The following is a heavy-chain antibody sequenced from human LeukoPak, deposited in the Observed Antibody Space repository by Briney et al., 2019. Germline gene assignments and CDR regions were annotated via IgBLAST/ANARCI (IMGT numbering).Heavy chain of an antibody. D-gene: IGHD2-15*01. CDR2: INHSGST. CDR3: ASRDYCSGGSCYGGSYYFDY. Sequence: SETLSLTCAVYGGSFSGYYWSWIRQPPGKGLEWIGEINHSGSTNYNPSLKSRVTISVDTSKNQFSLKLRSVTAADTAVYYCASRDYCSGGSCYGGSYYFDYWGQGTLVTVSS. CDR1: GGSFSGYY. V-gene: IGHV4-34*01. J-gene: IGHJ4*02.